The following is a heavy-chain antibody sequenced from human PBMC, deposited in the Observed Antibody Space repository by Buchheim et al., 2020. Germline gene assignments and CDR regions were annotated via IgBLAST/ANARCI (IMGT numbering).Heavy chain of an antibody. CDR1: GFNFRSFA. CDR2: ITGRGDGT. J-gene: IGHJ1*01. D-gene: IGHD3-22*01. CDR3: ARDFYDSGEYYAGYFQH. V-gene: IGHV3-23*01. Sequence: EVQMLESGGGLVQPGGSLRLSCVASGFNFRSFAMTWVRQAPGKGLEWVSTITGRGDGTYYADFVKGRLTISRDNSENTLYLQMNSLRAEDTAVYYCARDFYDSGEYYAGYFQHWGQGTL.